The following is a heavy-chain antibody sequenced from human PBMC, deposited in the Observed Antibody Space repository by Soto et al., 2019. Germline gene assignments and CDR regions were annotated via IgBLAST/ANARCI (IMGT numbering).Heavy chain of an antibody. Sequence: GGSLRLSCAASGFTFSSYGMHWVRQAPGKGLEWVAVIWYDGSNKYYADSVKGRFTISRDNSKNTLYLQMNSLRAEDTAVYYCARDPLEYSSSSWLDYWGQGTLVTVSS. CDR1: GFTFSSYG. CDR2: IWYDGSNK. CDR3: ARDPLEYSSSSWLDY. J-gene: IGHJ4*02. D-gene: IGHD6-6*01. V-gene: IGHV3-33*01.